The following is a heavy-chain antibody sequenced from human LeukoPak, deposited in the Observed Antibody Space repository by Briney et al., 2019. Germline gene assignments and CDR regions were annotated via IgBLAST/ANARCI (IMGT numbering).Heavy chain of an antibody. D-gene: IGHD3-22*01. CDR3: ARDRYYDSSGLLLGH. Sequence: GGSLRLSCAASGFTFSSYSMNWVRQAPGKGLEWVSYISSSSSTIYYADSVKGRFTISRDNAKNSLYLQMNSLRAEDTAVYYCARDRYYDSSGLLLGHWGQGTLVTVSS. CDR1: GFTFSSYS. CDR2: ISSSSSTI. V-gene: IGHV3-48*04. J-gene: IGHJ4*02.